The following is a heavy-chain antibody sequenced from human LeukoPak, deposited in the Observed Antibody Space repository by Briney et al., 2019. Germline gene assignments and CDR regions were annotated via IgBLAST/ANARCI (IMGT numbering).Heavy chain of an antibody. CDR1: GYTFTRFG. CDR2: ISAYNGNT. D-gene: IGHD6-19*01. J-gene: IGHJ3*02. Sequence: GASVKVSCKASGYTFTRFGISWVRQAPGQGLEWMGWISAYNGNTNYAQKLQGRVTMTTDTSTSTAYMELRSLRFDDTAVYYCARERGTQWLARNAAFDIWGQGTLVTVSS. CDR3: ARERGTQWLARNAAFDI. V-gene: IGHV1-18*01.